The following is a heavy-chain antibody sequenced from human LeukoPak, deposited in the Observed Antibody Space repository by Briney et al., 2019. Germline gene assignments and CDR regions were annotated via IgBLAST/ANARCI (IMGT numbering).Heavy chain of an antibody. CDR1: GFTFSSYG. Sequence: GGSLRLSCAASGFTFSSYGMSWVRQAPGKGLEWMAFIRSDGSNKYYADSVKGRFTISRDNSKNTLYLQMNSLRADDTAVYYCARILDSAWGELGYWGQGTLVTVSS. CDR3: ARILDSAWGELGY. CDR2: IRSDGSNK. D-gene: IGHD6-19*01. J-gene: IGHJ4*02. V-gene: IGHV3-30*02.